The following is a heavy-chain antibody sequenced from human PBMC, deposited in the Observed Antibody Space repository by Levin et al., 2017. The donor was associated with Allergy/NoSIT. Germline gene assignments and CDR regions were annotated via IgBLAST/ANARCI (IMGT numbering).Heavy chain of an antibody. Sequence: GGSLRLSCAASGLSFSTFWMHWVRQAPGKGLVWVSRINSDGSNTTYADSVKGRFTISRDNAKNTVYLQMSNLRDEDTAVYYCATGHSYGYDYWGQGTLLTVSS. V-gene: IGHV3-74*01. CDR3: ATGHSYGYDY. CDR2: INSDGSNT. J-gene: IGHJ4*02. D-gene: IGHD5-18*01. CDR1: GLSFSTFW.